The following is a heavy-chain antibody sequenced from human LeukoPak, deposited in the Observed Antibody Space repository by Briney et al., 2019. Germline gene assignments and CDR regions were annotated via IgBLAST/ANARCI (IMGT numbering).Heavy chain of an antibody. V-gene: IGHV1-69*13. D-gene: IGHD2-2*01. CDR1: GGTFSSYA. CDR3: AIYCSSTSCPPA. CDR2: IIPIFGTA. J-gene: IGHJ4*02. Sequence: GASVKVSCKASGGTFSSYAISWVRQAPGQGLEWMGGIIPIFGTANYAQKFQGRVTITADESTSTAYMELSSLRSEDTAVYYCAIYCSSTSCPPAWGQGTLVTVSS.